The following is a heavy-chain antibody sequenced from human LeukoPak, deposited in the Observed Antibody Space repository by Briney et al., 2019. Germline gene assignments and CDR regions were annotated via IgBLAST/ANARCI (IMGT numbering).Heavy chain of an antibody. CDR3: SRPYDC. J-gene: IGHJ4*02. Sequence: GGSLRPSCPATGFTIGDYRMNCVRQAPGKGLEWVSYIDGSGDTIYYADSVKGRFTISRDNAKNSLDLQMNSLRDEDTAVYYCSRPYDCWGQGTLVTVSS. CDR1: GFTIGDYR. CDR2: IDGSGDTI. V-gene: IGHV3-48*02.